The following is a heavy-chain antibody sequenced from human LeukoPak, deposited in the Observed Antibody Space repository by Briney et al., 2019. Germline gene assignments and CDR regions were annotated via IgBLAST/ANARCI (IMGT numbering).Heavy chain of an antibody. CDR1: GGSISSNAYY. CDR3: AREIATAGILNFDY. Sequence: PSETLSLTCTVSGGSISSNAYYWAWIRQPPGKGLEWIGSIYSSVSTYYNPSLKSRVTISVDTSKNQFSLKLSSVTAADTAVYYCAREIATAGILNFDYWGQGALVTVSS. CDR2: IYSSVST. J-gene: IGHJ4*02. V-gene: IGHV4-39*07. D-gene: IGHD6-13*01.